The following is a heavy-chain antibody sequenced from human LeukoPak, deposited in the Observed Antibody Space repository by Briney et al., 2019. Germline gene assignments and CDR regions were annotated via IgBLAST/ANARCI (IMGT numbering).Heavy chain of an antibody. CDR1: GGSFSGYY. V-gene: IGHV4-34*01. CDR3: ARVSLVRGVGY. D-gene: IGHD3-10*01. Sequence: SETLSLSCAVYGGSFSGYYWSWIRQPPGKGLEWIGEINHSGSTNYNPSLKSRVTISVDTSKNQFSLKLSSVTAADTAVYYCARVSLVRGVGYWGPGTLVTVSS. J-gene: IGHJ4*02. CDR2: INHSGST.